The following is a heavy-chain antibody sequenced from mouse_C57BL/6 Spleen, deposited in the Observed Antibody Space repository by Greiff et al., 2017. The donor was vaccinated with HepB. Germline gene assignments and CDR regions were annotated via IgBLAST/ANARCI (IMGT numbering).Heavy chain of an antibody. V-gene: IGHV1-19*01. CDR1: GYTFTDYY. CDR3: ARAGDYDVPLYAMDY. J-gene: IGHJ4*01. CDR2: INPYNGGT. D-gene: IGHD2-4*01. Sequence: EVQLQQSGPVLVKPGASVKMSCKASGYTFTDYYMHWVKQSHGKSLEWIGVINPYNGGTSYNQKFKGKATLTVDKSSSTAYMELNSLTSEDSAVYYCARAGDYDVPLYAMDYWGQGTSVTVSS.